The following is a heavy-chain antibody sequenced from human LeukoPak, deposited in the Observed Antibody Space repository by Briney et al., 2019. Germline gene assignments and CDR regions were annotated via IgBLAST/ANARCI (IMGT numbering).Heavy chain of an antibody. CDR3: ARAARAAAGGYFDY. J-gene: IGHJ4*02. V-gene: IGHV4-30-4*01. D-gene: IGHD6-13*01. CDR2: IYYSGGT. Sequence: SQTLSLTCTVSGGSISSGDYYWSWIRQPPGKGLEWIGYIYYSGGTYYNPSLKSRVTISVDTSKNQFSLKLSSVTAADTAVYYCARAARAAAGGYFDYWGQGTLVTVSS. CDR1: GGSISSGDYY.